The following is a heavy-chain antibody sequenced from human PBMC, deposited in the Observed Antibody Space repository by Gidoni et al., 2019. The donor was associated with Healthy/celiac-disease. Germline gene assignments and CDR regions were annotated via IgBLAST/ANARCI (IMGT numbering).Heavy chain of an antibody. D-gene: IGHD3-22*01. CDR1: GGSISSSSYD. CDR3: ARSGSYYDSSGYPTFQY. Sequence: QLPLQESGTGLVKPSENLSLTCTVSGGSISSSSYDWGWLRQPPGKGLEWIGSIYYVGSTYYNPSLKSRVTISVDTSKNQFSLKLSAVTAADTAVYYCARSGSYYDSSGYPTFQYWGQGTLVTVSS. J-gene: IGHJ1*01. CDR2: IYYVGST. V-gene: IGHV4-39*01.